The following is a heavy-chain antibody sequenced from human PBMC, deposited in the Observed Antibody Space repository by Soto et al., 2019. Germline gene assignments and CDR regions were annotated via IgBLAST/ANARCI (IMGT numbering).Heavy chain of an antibody. D-gene: IGHD5-12*01. CDR3: AREDIVATIVDY. V-gene: IGHV1-69*04. Sequence: SVKVSCKASGGTFSSYTISWVRQTPGQGLEWMGRIIPILGIANYAQKFQGRVTITADKSTSTAYMELSSLRSEDTAVYYCAREDIVATIVDYWGQGTLVTVSS. CDR1: GGTFSSYT. CDR2: IIPILGIA. J-gene: IGHJ4*02.